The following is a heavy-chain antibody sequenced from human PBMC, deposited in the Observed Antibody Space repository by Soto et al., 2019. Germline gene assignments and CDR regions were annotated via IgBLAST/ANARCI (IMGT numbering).Heavy chain of an antibody. D-gene: IGHD3-3*01. J-gene: IGHJ6*02. Sequence: QVQLVQSGAEVKKPGASVKVSCKASGYTFTSYGISWVRQAPGQGLEWMGWISAYNGNTNYAQKLQGRVTMTTDTSTSTAYMELRSLRSDDTAVYYCAREPPSYYDFWSGYLYYYGMDVWGQGTTVTVS. V-gene: IGHV1-18*01. CDR1: GYTFTSYG. CDR2: ISAYNGNT. CDR3: AREPPSYYDFWSGYLYYYGMDV.